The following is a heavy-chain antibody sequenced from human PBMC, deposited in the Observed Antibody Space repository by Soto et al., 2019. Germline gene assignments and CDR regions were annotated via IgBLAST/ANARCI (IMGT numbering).Heavy chain of an antibody. D-gene: IGHD3-22*01. Sequence: GESLKISCKGSGYSFTSYWIGWVRQMPGKGLEWMGIIYPGDSDTRYSPSFQGQVTISADKSISTAYLQWSSLKASDTAMYYCARLEEDDSSGYYYRYFDHWGQGTLVTVSS. CDR3: ARLEEDDSSGYYYRYFDH. CDR1: GYSFTSYW. V-gene: IGHV5-51*01. CDR2: IYPGDSDT. J-gene: IGHJ4*02.